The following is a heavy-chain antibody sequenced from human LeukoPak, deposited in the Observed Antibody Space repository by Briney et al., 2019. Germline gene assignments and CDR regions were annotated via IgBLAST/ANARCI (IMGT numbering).Heavy chain of an antibody. CDR1: GYPFINYG. CDR3: ARDLVAIAVAGTVDY. D-gene: IGHD6-19*01. Sequence: GASVKVSCKASGYPFINYGMSWVRQAPGQGLEWIGWISGYNGNTNYAQKLQGRVTMTTDTSTSTAYMELRSLRSDDTAVYYCARDLVAIAVAGTVDYWGQGTLVTVSS. CDR2: ISGYNGNT. J-gene: IGHJ4*02. V-gene: IGHV1-18*01.